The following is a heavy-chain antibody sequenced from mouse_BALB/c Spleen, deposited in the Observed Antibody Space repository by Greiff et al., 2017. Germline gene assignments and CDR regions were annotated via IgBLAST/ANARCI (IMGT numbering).Heavy chain of an antibody. J-gene: IGHJ2*01. V-gene: IGHV5-6*01. D-gene: IGHD2-10*01. CDR3: ARKGTYYGKGDYFDY. CDR1: GFTFSSYG. CDR2: ISSGGSYT. Sequence: EVKLVESGGDLVKPGGSLKLSCAASGFTFSSYGMSWVRQTPDKRLEWVATISSGGSYTYYPDSVKGRFTISRDNAKNTLYLQMSRLKAEDTAMYYCARKGTYYGKGDYFDYWGQGTTLTVSS.